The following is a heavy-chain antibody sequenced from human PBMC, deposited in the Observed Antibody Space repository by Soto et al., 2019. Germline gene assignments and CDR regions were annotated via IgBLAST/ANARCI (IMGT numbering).Heavy chain of an antibody. CDR2: INHSGST. Sequence: SETLSLTCAVYGGSFSGYYWSWIRQPPGKGLEWIGEINHSGSTNYNPSLKSRVTISVDTSKNQFSLKLSSVTAADTAVYYCARVVAALVYPFDYWGQGTLVTVSS. D-gene: IGHD6-6*01. J-gene: IGHJ4*02. CDR3: ARVVAALVYPFDY. V-gene: IGHV4-34*01. CDR1: GGSFSGYY.